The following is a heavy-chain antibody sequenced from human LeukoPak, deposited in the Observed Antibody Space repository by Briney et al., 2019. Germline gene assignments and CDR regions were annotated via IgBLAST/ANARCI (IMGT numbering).Heavy chain of an antibody. J-gene: IGHJ4*02. V-gene: IGHV1-3*01. CDR1: GYTFTSYA. CDR2: INAGNGNT. Sequence: GASVNVSCKASGYTFTSYAMHWVRQAPGQRLEWMGWINAGNGNTKYSQKFQGRVTFTRDTSASTAYMELSSLRSEDTAMYYCARGRWDYTVTTPYYFDSWGQGTLVTVSS. D-gene: IGHD4-11*01. CDR3: ARGRWDYTVTTPYYFDS.